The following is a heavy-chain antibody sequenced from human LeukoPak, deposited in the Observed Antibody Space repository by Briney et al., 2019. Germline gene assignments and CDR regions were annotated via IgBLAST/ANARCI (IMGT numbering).Heavy chain of an antibody. V-gene: IGHV4-39*07. CDR3: ARDLRYWYFDL. CDR1: GGSISSSSYY. CDR2: IYYSGST. Sequence: SETLSLTCTVSGGSISSSSYYWGWIRQPPGKGLEWIGSIYYSGSTYYNPSLKSRVTMSVDTSKNQFSLKLSSVTAADTAVYYCARDLRYWYFDLWGRGTLVTVSS. J-gene: IGHJ2*01. D-gene: IGHD4-17*01.